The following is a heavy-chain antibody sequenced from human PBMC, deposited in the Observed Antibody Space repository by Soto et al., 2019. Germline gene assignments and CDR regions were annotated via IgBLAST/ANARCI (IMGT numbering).Heavy chain of an antibody. CDR2: IYSSGSS. CDR1: GDCISSRSYY. Sequence: KALQAVSLTCTVTGDCISSRSYYWGWIRQPPGKGLEWIGSIYSSGSSYNNPSLRSRVPMSIVTSKDTFSLKLKCWTAADTAPSFCARQRTSVVTQAYFDVWGPVSLVTFSS. J-gene: IGHJ4*02. CDR3: ARQRTSVVTQAYFDV. D-gene: IGHD2-21*02. V-gene: IGHV4-39*01.